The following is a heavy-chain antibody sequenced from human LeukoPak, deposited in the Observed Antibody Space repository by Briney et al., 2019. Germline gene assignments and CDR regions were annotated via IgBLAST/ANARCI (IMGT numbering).Heavy chain of an antibody. CDR3: VRNRDYYGSGSYRY. CDR2: IYYSGST. J-gene: IGHJ4*02. CDR1: GGSISSSSYY. V-gene: IGHV4-39*01. Sequence: SETLSLTCTVSGGSISSSSYYWGWIRQPPGKGPEWIGSIYYSGSTYYNPSLKSRVTISVDTSKNQFSLKLSSVTAADTAVYYCVRNRDYYGSGSYRYWGQGTLVTVSS. D-gene: IGHD3-10*01.